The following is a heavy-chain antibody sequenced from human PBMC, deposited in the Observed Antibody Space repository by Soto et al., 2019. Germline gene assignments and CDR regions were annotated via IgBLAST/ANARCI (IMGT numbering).Heavy chain of an antibody. D-gene: IGHD2-2*01. V-gene: IGHV1-58*01. Sequence: KFSCKASGFTFTSSAVQWVRQARGQRLEWIGWIVVGSGNTNYAQKFQERVTITRDMSTSTAYMELSSLRSEDTAVYYCAASDCSSTSCYQKGCYGMDVWGQGTMVTVSS. CDR1: GFTFTSSA. CDR3: AASDCSSTSCYQKGCYGMDV. J-gene: IGHJ6*02. CDR2: IVVGSGNT.